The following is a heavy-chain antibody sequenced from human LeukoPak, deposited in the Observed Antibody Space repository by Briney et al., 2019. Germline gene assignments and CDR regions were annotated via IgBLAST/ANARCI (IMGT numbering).Heavy chain of an antibody. J-gene: IGHJ3*02. D-gene: IGHD2-2*02. CDR2: ISAYNGNT. CDR3: ARGMSGYTEDPFDI. CDR1: GYTFTSYS. Sequence: ASVKVSCKASGYTFTSYSINWVRQAPGQRLEWMAWISAYNGNTNYAQKFHGRVTLTRDTSTSIAYMELRSLRSDDTAVYFCARGMSGYTEDPFDIWGQGTVVTVSS. V-gene: IGHV1-18*01.